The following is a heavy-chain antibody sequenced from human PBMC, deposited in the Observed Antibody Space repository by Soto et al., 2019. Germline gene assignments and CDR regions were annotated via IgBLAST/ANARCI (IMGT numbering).Heavy chain of an antibody. CDR2: ISAHNGNT. D-gene: IGHD3-10*01. Sequence: QVQLVQSGAEVKKPGASVKVSCKASGYTFTSYGISWVRQAPGQGLEWVGWISAHNGNTNYAQRLQGRVTMTTDTSTTTAYLELRSLRSDDTAVYFCARVGILLRFGAPRGGSAEYWGQGTLVTVSS. CDR1: GYTFTSYG. CDR3: ARVGILLRFGAPRGGSAEY. J-gene: IGHJ4*02. V-gene: IGHV1-18*01.